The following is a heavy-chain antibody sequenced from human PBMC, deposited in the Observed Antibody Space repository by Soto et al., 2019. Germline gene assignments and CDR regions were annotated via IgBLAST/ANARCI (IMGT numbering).Heavy chain of an antibody. CDR3: ARCGDGSGSYFYYYYGMDV. CDR2: IYYSGST. Sequence: SETLSLTCTVSGGSISSSSYYWGWIRQPPGKGLEWIGSIYYSGSTYYNPSLKSRVTISVDTSKNQFSLKLSSVTAADTAVYYCARCGDGSGSYFYYYYGMDVWGQGTTVTVSS. V-gene: IGHV4-39*01. CDR1: GGSISSSSYY. J-gene: IGHJ6*02. D-gene: IGHD3-10*01.